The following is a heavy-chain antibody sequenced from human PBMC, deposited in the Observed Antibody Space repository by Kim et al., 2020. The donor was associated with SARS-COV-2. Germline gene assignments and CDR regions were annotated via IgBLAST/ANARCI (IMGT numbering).Heavy chain of an antibody. J-gene: IGHJ4*02. D-gene: IGHD2-8*02. Sequence: GGSLRLSCAASRFTFSSYAMGWVRQAPGRGLEWVSIVTGNGDRTYYADSVMGRFTISRDNSKNMLFLQMNSLRADDTAVYYCAKVPCTGGYCFFGYYFDYWGQGTLVTVSS. V-gene: IGHV3-23*01. CDR2: VTGNGDRT. CDR3: AKVPCTGGYCFFGYYFDY. CDR1: RFTFSSYA.